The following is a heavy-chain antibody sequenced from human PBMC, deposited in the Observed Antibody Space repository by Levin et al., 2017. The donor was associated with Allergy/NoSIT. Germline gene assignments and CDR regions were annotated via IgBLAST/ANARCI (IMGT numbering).Heavy chain of an antibody. V-gene: IGHV2-26*01. D-gene: IGHD3-22*01. CDR2: IFSNDEK. CDR3: ARTYDSSGYYYVDYFDY. J-gene: IGHJ4*02. Sequence: SGPTLVKPTETLTLTCTVSGFSLSNARMGVSWIRQPPGKALEWLAHIFSNDEKSYSTSLKSRLTISKDTSKSQVVLTMTNMDPVDTATYYCARTYDSSGYYYVDYFDYWGQGTLVTVSS. CDR1: GFSLSNARMG.